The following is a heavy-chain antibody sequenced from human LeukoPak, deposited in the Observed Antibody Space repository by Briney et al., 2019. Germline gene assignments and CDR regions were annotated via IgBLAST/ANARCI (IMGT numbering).Heavy chain of an antibody. J-gene: IGHJ5*02. V-gene: IGHV3-7*01. CDR1: RFTFRSYW. D-gene: IGHD5-18*01. CDR3: ARDAYSYGSTFDP. CDR2: IKQVGCEK. Sequence: AGTLRLPCAPPRFTFRSYWMSRVSQAPGKGPEWVVKIKQVGCEKYYVDSVMGRFPISRDNAMNSLYLQMNSLRAEDTSVYYCARDAYSYGSTFDPWGQGTLVTVSS.